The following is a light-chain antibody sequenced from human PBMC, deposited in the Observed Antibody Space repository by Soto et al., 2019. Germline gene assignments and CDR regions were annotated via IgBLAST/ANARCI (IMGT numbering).Light chain of an antibody. J-gene: IGLJ2*01. V-gene: IGLV2-8*01. CDR1: SSDVGGYNY. Sequence: QSALTQPPSASGSPGQSVTISCTGTSSDVGGYNYVSWYQQHPGKAPKLMIYEVSKRPSGVPDRFSGSKSGNTASLTVSGLQPEDEADYYCSSYAGSNPLFGGGTKVTVL. CDR2: EVS. CDR3: SSYAGSNPL.